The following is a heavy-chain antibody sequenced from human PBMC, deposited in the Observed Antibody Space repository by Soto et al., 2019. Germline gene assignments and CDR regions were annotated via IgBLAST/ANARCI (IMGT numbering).Heavy chain of an antibody. CDR1: CGSLSSSRYY. CDR3: AIHQPRGYSYGFGLGY. J-gene: IGHJ4*02. Sequence: PSQTLSLTCTVSCGSLSSSRYYWGWIRQPPWKWLDCIGRIYYSGRTYYNPSLKSRVTISVYTSKNQFSLKLSSLTSADTAVYYRAIHQPRGYSYGFGLGYCGQGTMVAVSS. CDR2: IYYSGRT. V-gene: IGHV4-39*01. D-gene: IGHD5-18*01.